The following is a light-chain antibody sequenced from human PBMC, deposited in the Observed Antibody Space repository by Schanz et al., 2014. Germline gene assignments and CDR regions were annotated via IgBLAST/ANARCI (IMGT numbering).Light chain of an antibody. CDR3: CSYAGTYTWE. V-gene: IGLV2-11*01. Sequence: QSALTQPRSVSGSPGQSVTISCTGTSSDVGGYNYVSWYKQLPGKAPKLMISDVTKRPSGVPDRFFGSKSGNTASLTISGLQAEDEADYYCCSYAGTYTWEFGGGTKLTVL. J-gene: IGLJ3*02. CDR2: DVT. CDR1: SSDVGGYNY.